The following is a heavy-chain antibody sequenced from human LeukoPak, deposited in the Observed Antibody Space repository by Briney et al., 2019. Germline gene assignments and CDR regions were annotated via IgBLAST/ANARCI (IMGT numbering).Heavy chain of an antibody. CDR3: ARGVTDYYYGMDV. V-gene: IGHV1-8*01. Sequence: AAVKVSCKASGYTFTSNDINWVRQSPAQGLEWVGWMNPNSGNTGYAQKFQGRVTMTRNTPISTAYMELSSLRSEDTAVYYCARGVTDYYYGMDVWGQGTTVTVSS. J-gene: IGHJ6*02. CDR1: GYTFTSND. CDR2: MNPNSGNT.